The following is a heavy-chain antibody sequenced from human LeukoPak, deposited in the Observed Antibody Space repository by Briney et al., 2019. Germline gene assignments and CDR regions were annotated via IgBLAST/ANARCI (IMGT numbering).Heavy chain of an antibody. D-gene: IGHD6-13*01. CDR2: ISSSSSYI. V-gene: IGHV3-21*01. CDR1: GFTFSSYS. Sequence: GGSLRLSCAASGFTFSSYSMNWVRQAPGKGLEWVSSISSSSSYIYYADSVKGRFTTSRDNAKNSLYLQMYSLRAEDTAVYYCARDRAAAGIFDYWGQRTLVTVSS. CDR3: ARDRAAAGIFDY. J-gene: IGHJ4*02.